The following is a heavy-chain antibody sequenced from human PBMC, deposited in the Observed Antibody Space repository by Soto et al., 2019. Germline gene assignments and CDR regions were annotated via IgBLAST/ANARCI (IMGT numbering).Heavy chain of an antibody. CDR3: ASGQQLVRNY. D-gene: IGHD6-13*01. CDR1: GGSISSGDYY. Sequence: SETLSLTCTVSGGSISSGDYYWSWIRQPPGKGLEWIGYIYHSGSTYYNPSLKSRVTISVDRSKKQFSLKLSSVTAADTAVYYCASGQQLVRNYWGQGTLVTVSS. J-gene: IGHJ4*02. CDR2: IYHSGST. V-gene: IGHV4-30-2*01.